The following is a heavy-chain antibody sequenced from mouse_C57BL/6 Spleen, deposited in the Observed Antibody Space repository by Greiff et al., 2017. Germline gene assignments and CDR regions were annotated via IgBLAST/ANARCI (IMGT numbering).Heavy chain of an antibody. CDR2: INPSTGGT. J-gene: IGHJ4*01. D-gene: IGHD2-5*01. CDR1: GYSFTGYY. V-gene: IGHV1-42*01. CDR3: ATYYSNEDAMDY. Sequence: EVQLQQSGPELVKPGASVKISCKASGYSFTGYYMNWVKQSPEMSLEWIGEINPSTGGTTYNQKFKAKATLTVDKSSSTAYMQLKSLTSEDSAVYYCATYYSNEDAMDYWGQGTSVTVSS.